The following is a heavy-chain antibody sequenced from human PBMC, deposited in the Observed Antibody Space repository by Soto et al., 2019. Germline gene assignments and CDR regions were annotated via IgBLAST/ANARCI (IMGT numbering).Heavy chain of an antibody. CDR3: ARGGQWLRIDPFDN. J-gene: IGHJ4*02. D-gene: IGHD5-12*01. Sequence: QVQLVESGGGVVQPGTSLRLSCTASGFTFRNYAMHWVRQAPGKGLEWVAVILHDGYNKYSADSVEGRFTISRDNSKNTVFLLMSSLRPDDTAVYFCARGGQWLRIDPFDNWGQGTLVTVSS. CDR2: ILHDGYNK. V-gene: IGHV3-30*03. CDR1: GFTFRNYA.